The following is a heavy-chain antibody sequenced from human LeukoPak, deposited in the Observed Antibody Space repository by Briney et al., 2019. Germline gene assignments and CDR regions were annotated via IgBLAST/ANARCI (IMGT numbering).Heavy chain of an antibody. D-gene: IGHD6-6*01. Sequence: SETLSLTCTVSGGSISSGSYYWSWIRQPAGKGLEWIGRIYTSGSTNYNPSLKSRVTISVDTSKNKFSLKLSSVTAADTAVYYCAREIAARPAYWGQGTLVTVSS. CDR2: IYTSGST. J-gene: IGHJ4*02. CDR1: GGSISSGSYY. CDR3: AREIAARPAY. V-gene: IGHV4-61*02.